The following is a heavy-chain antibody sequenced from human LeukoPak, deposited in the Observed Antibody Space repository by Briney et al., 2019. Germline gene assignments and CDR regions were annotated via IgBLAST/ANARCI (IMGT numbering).Heavy chain of an antibody. Sequence: ASVKVSCKASGYTFTRHTLHWVRQAPGQRFEWMGWINGGDDNTRYSQKFQGRVTITKDTLASTAYMELSSLRSEDTAVYYCARVSRVVATTDYWGQGTLVTVSS. CDR2: INGGDDNT. J-gene: IGHJ4*02. D-gene: IGHD2-21*01. CDR3: ARVSRVVATTDY. CDR1: GYTFTRHT. V-gene: IGHV1-3*01.